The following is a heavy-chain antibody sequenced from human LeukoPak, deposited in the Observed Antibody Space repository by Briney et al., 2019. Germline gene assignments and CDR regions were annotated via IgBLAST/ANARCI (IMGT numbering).Heavy chain of an antibody. D-gene: IGHD3-22*01. CDR1: GFTFDDYG. J-gene: IGHJ4*02. Sequence: SGKSLRLSCATSGFTFDDYGMHWVRQPPGKGLEWMSGISRNGAYIRYADSVKGRFTISRDNSKNTLYLQMNSLRAEDTAVYYCAKGAWIVEGGFDYWGQGTLVTVSS. CDR2: ISRNGAYI. CDR3: AKGAWIVEGGFDY. V-gene: IGHV3-9*01.